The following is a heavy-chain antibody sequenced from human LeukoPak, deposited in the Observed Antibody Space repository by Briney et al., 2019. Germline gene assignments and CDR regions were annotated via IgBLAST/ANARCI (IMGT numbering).Heavy chain of an antibody. J-gene: IGHJ3*02. V-gene: IGHV4-34*01. CDR2: INHRGST. Sequence: PSETLSLTXAVYGGSFSGYYWTWIRQPPGKGLEWIGEINHRGSTNYNPSLKSRVTISVDTSKNEFSLKLSSVTAADAAVYYCARTTTVTTSAFDIWGQGTMVTVSS. D-gene: IGHD4-17*01. CDR3: ARTTTVTTSAFDI. CDR1: GGSFSGYY.